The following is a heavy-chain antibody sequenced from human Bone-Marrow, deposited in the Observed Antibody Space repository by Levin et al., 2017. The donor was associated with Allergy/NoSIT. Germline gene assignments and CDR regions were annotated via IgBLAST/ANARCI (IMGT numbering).Heavy chain of an antibody. CDR3: AKDQRSQLERRTDFVDWFDP. D-gene: IGHD1-1*01. J-gene: IGHJ5*02. CDR1: GFTFSSYA. Sequence: GGSLRLSCAASGFTFSSYAMSWVRQAPGKGLEWVSAISGSGGSTYYADSVKGRFTISRDNSKNTLYLQMNSLRAEDTAVYYCAKDQRSQLERRTDFVDWFDPWGQGTLVTVSS. V-gene: IGHV3-23*01. CDR2: ISGSGGST.